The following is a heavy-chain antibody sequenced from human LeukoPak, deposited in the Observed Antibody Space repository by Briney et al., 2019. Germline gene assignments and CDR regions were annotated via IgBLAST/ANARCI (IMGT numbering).Heavy chain of an antibody. CDR1: GGSISSSSHY. CDR3: ARSYYDFWSGYRPDAFDI. CDR2: IYYSGST. D-gene: IGHD3-3*01. V-gene: IGHV4-61*05. J-gene: IGHJ3*02. Sequence: SETLSLTCTVSGGSISSSSHYWGWIRQPPGKGLEWIGYIYYSGSTNYNPSLKSRVTIPVDTSKNQFSLKLSSVTAADTAVYYCARSYYDFWSGYRPDAFDIWGQGTMVTVSS.